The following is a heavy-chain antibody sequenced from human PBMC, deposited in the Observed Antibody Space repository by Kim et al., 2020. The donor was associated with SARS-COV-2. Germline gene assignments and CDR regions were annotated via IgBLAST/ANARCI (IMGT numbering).Heavy chain of an antibody. CDR1: GFTFSSYS. D-gene: IGHD6-6*01. V-gene: IGHV3-21*01. J-gene: IGHJ5*02. Sequence: GGSLRLSCAASGFTFSSYSMNWVRQAPGKGLEWVSSISSSSSYIYYADSVKGRFTISRDNAKNSLYLQMNSLRAEDTAVYYCARDLYLGRIAARDWFDPWGQGTLVTVSS. CDR3: ARDLYLGRIAARDWFDP. CDR2: ISSSSSYI.